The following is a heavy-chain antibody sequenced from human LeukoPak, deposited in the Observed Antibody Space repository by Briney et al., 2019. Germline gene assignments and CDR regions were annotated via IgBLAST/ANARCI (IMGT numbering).Heavy chain of an antibody. CDR3: ARPARRYCTNGVCSDAFDI. CDR2: IYTSGST. J-gene: IGHJ3*02. V-gene: IGHV4-4*07. CDR1: GGSISSYY. D-gene: IGHD2-8*01. Sequence: SETLSLTCTVSGGSISSYYWSWIRQPAGKGPEWIGRIYTSGSTNYNPSLKSRVTMSVDTSKNQFSLKLSSVTAADTAVYYCARPARRYCTNGVCSDAFDIWGQGTMVSVSS.